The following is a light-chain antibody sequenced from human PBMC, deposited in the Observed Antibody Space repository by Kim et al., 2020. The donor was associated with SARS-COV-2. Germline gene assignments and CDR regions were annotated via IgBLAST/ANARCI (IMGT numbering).Light chain of an antibody. CDR1: SLRSYY. CDR2: GRN. CDR3: KSRDSSGNVV. V-gene: IGLV3-19*01. Sequence: SSELTQDPAVYVALGQTVRITCQGDSLRSYYASWYQQKPGQATVLVIYGRNNRPSGIPDRFSGSTSGNTASLTITGAQAEDEADYYCKSRDSSGNVVFGGGTKLTVL. J-gene: IGLJ2*01.